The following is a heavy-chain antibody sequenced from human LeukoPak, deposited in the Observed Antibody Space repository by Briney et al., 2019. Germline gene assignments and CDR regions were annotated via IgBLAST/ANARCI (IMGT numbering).Heavy chain of an antibody. CDR1: GFTFSSYA. CDR2: ISYDGSNK. J-gene: IGHJ3*02. CDR3: AREVVVVPAAMGVGAFDI. Sequence: PGRSLRLSCAASGFTFSSYAMHWVRQAPGKGLEWVAVISYDGSNKYYADSVKGRFTISRDNSKNTLYLQMSSLRAEDTAVYYCAREVVVVPAAMGVGAFDIWGQGTMVTVSS. D-gene: IGHD2-2*01. V-gene: IGHV3-30*04.